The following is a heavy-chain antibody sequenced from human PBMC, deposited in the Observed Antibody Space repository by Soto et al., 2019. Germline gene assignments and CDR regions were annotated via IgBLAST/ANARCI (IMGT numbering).Heavy chain of an antibody. CDR3: ARETLSYGSALDV. J-gene: IGHJ6*02. V-gene: IGHV3-43*01. CDR1: GFRFDDYN. CDR2: ITWNGGNS. Sequence: AGGSLRLSCAASGFRFDDYNIHWVRQAPGKGLEWVSLITWNGGNSYYADSVEGRFTISRDGTTESVSLQMTSLKREDTGLYFCARETLSYGSALDVWGQGTTVTVSS. D-gene: IGHD3-16*01.